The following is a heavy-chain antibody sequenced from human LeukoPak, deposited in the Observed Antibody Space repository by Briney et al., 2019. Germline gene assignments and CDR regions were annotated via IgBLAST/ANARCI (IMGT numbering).Heavy chain of an antibody. J-gene: IGHJ4*02. CDR2: ISWDGGIT. D-gene: IGHD3-10*01. CDR1: GFTFDDYT. V-gene: IGHV3-43D*03. CDR3: AGDINPGVTYGSGSSPDY. Sequence: GGSLRLSCAASGFTFDDYTIHWVRQAPGKSLEWVSLISWDGGITGYADSVKGRFTISRDNSKNSLYLQMNSLRPEDTAFYYCAGDINPGVTYGSGSSPDYWGQGTLVTVSS.